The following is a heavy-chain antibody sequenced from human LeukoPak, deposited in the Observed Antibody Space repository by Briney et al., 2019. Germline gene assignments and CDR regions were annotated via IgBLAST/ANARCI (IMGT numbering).Heavy chain of an antibody. D-gene: IGHD3-22*01. CDR1: GISFSSHG. CDR2: IWYDGSDI. Sequence: GTSLRLSCAASGISFSSHGMHWVRQAPGKGLEWVAVIWYDGSDIYYTDSVKGRFTISRDNSKNTLYLQMNSLRAEDTALYYCARARNDYDSNGFSLLDYWGQGTLVTVSS. J-gene: IGHJ4*02. CDR3: ARARNDYDSNGFSLLDY. V-gene: IGHV3-33*01.